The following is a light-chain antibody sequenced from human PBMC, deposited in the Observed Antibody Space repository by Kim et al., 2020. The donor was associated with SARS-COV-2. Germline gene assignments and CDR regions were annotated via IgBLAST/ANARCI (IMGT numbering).Light chain of an antibody. V-gene: IGKV1-33*01. CDR1: QDISNY. CDR2: DAT. CDR3: LQFDKFART. Sequence: DIQMTQSPSSLSASIGDRVTITCQASQDISNYLNWYQQKPGKAPKLLISDATYLATGVPSRFSGSRSGSDFTVTIRSLQPEDIATYYCLQFDKFARTFGPGTKVDIK. J-gene: IGKJ3*01.